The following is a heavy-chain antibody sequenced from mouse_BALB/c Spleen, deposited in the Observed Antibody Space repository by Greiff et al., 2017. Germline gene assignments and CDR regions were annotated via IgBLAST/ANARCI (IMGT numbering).Heavy chain of an antibody. J-gene: IGHJ4*01. CDR3: ATDYPYAMDY. V-gene: IGHV14-3*02. D-gene: IGHD2-4*01. Sequence: VQLKQSGAELVKPGASVKLSCTASGFNIKDTYMHWVKQRPEQGLEWIGRIDPANGNTKYDPKFQGKATITADTSSNTAYLQLSSLTSEDTAVYYCATDYPYAMDYWGQGTSVTVSS. CDR2: IDPANGNT. CDR1: GFNIKDTY.